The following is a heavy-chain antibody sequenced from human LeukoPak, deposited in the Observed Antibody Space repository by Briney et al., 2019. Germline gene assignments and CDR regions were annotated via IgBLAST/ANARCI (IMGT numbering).Heavy chain of an antibody. Sequence: SETLSLTCTVSGGSISGYYWSWIRQSPGKGLEWIGYIYYSGSTNYNPSLKSRVIISVDTSKNQLSLKLSSVTAADTAVYCCARGRWVVSPTGIYYYYGMDVWGQGTAVTVSS. V-gene: IGHV4-59*12. D-gene: IGHD4-23*01. CDR2: IYYSGST. J-gene: IGHJ6*02. CDR1: GGSISGYY. CDR3: ARGRWVVSPTGIYYYYGMDV.